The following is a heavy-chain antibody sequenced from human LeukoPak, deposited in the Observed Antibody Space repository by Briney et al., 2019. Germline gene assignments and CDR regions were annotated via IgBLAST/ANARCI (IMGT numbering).Heavy chain of an antibody. CDR3: ARVFRGTMRVVVPSGVFDI. V-gene: IGHV4-39*07. D-gene: IGHD3-22*01. J-gene: IGHJ3*02. CDR2: IHSSGST. Sequence: SETLSLTCTVSGGSISSSSYYWGWIRQPPGKGLEWIGSIHSSGSTYYNPSLKSRVTISVDTSKNQFSLKLSCVTAADTAVYYCARVFRGTMRVVVPSGVFDIWGQGTMVTVSS. CDR1: GGSISSSSYY.